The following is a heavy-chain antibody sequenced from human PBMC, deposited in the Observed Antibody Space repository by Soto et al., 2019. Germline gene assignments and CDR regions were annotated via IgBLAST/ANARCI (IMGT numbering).Heavy chain of an antibody. D-gene: IGHD3-3*01. CDR1: GGSISSGDCY. CDR2: IYYSGST. V-gene: IGHV4-30-4*01. Sequence: PSETLSLTCTVSGGSISSGDCYWSWIRQPPGKGLEWIGYIYYSGSTYYNPSLKSRVTISVDTSKNQFSLKLSSVTAADTAVYYCARVRGDYDFWSGSDNWFDPWGQGTLVTV. CDR3: ARVRGDYDFWSGSDNWFDP. J-gene: IGHJ5*02.